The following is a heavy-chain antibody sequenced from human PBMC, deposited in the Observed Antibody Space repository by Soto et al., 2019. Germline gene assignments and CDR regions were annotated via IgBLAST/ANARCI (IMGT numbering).Heavy chain of an antibody. V-gene: IGHV4-61*01. CDR2: IYYSGST. D-gene: IGHD1-1*01. CDR3: AKAGLERPWFDP. Sequence: SETLSLTCTVSGASVSSGSYYWSWIRQPPGKGLEWIGHIYYSGSTSYNPSLKSRVTMSVDTSKNQFSLKLTSVTAADTAVYYCAKAGLERPWFDPWGQGTLVTVSS. CDR1: GASVSSGSYY. J-gene: IGHJ5*02.